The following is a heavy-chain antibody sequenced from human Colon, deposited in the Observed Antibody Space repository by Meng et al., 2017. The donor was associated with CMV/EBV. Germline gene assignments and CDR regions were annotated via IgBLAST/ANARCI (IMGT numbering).Heavy chain of an antibody. J-gene: IGHJ6*02. V-gene: IGHV3-30*04. CDR1: GFTFSTYT. D-gene: IGHD2-2*01. CDR3: AKSMVPPAMPFYFYGMDV. CDR2: MSYDGSNK. Sequence: GESLKISCAASGFTFSTYTMHWVRQAPGKGLEWVALMSYDGSNKFYADSVKGRFTISRDNSKNTLYLQMSSLRAEDTAVYYCAKSMVPPAMPFYFYGMDVWGQGTTVTVSS.